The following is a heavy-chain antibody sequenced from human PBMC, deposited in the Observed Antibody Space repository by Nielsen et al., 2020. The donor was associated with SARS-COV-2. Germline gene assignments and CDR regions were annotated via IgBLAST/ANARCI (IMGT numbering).Heavy chain of an antibody. V-gene: IGHV1-18*01. CDR3: TREINSLVERGLLLDPYFDY. D-gene: IGHD2-15*01. CDR1: GYTFTSYG. Sequence: ASVKVSCKASGYTFTSYGITWVRQAPGQGLEWMGWISTSNGNTNFAQKFQGRVTMTTDTSTSIAYMELRSLRSDDTAVYYCTREINSLVERGLLLDPYFDYWGQGTLVTVSS. CDR2: ISTSNGNT. J-gene: IGHJ4*02.